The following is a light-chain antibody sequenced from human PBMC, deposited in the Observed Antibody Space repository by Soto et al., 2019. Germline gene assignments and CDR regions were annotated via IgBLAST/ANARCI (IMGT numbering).Light chain of an antibody. CDR1: SSNIGNNY. CDR2: DNN. CDR3: GTWDSSLSDVV. J-gene: IGLJ2*01. V-gene: IGLV1-51*01. Sequence: QSALTQPPSVSAAPGQKVTISCSGSSSNIGNNYVSWYQQLPGTAPKLLIYDNNKRPSGIPDQFSGSKSGTSATLGITGLQTGDEADYYCGTWDSSLSDVVFGGGTKLTVL.